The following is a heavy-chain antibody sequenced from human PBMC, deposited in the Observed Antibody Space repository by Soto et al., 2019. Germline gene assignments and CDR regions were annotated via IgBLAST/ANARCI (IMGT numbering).Heavy chain of an antibody. CDR2: ISDSGST. Sequence: QVQLQESGPGLVKPSQTLTLTCTVSGGSISSGGYYWSWIRQHPGKGLEWIGYISDSGSTYYNPSLKSRVTISVDTSKTHFSLKLSAVTAADTAVYYCARTTFYDIFTAYYSLFDYWGQGTLVTVSS. J-gene: IGHJ4*02. CDR3: ARTTFYDIFTAYYSLFDY. D-gene: IGHD3-9*01. V-gene: IGHV4-31*03. CDR1: GGSISSGGYY.